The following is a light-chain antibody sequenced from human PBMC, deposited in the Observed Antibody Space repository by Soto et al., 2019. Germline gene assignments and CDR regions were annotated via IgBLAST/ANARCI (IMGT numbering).Light chain of an antibody. Sequence: EIVMTQSPATLSVFPGERATLSCRASQSVSTNFAWYQQKPGQAPRLLICGASARATGIPARFSGSGSGTEFTLTISRLQSEDFAVYYCHQYNNWPPYTFGQGTKLEIK. CDR3: HQYNNWPPYT. J-gene: IGKJ2*01. V-gene: IGKV3-15*01. CDR1: QSVSTN. CDR2: GAS.